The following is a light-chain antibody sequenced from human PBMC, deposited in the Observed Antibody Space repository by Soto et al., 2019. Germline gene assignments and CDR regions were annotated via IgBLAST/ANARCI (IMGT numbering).Light chain of an antibody. J-gene: IGKJ1*01. CDR1: QSISSW. Sequence: DIQMTQSPSTLSASVGDRFTITCRASQSISSWLAWYQQKPGKAPKLLIYKASSLESGVPSRFSGSGSGTEFTLTISSLQPDDFATYYCQQYNSYRTFGQGTKV. CDR3: QQYNSYRT. V-gene: IGKV1-5*03. CDR2: KAS.